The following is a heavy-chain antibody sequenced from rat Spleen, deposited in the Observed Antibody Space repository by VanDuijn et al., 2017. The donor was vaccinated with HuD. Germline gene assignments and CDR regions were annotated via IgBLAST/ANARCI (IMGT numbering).Heavy chain of an antibody. J-gene: IGHJ2*01. D-gene: IGHD1-12*03. CDR3: TRVGYYDGYY. V-gene: IGHV5-31*01. CDR1: GFTFNNYW. Sequence: EVQLVESGGGLVQPGRSLKLSCVASGFTFNNYWMSWIRQAPGKGLEWVASITNSGAGTYYPDSVKGRFTISRDNAKSTLYLQMNSLRSEDTATYYCTRVGYYDGYYWGQGVMVTVSS. CDR2: ITNSGAGT.